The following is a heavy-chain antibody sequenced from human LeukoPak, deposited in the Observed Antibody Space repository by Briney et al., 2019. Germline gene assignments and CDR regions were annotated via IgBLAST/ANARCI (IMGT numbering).Heavy chain of an antibody. CDR1: GFIFSSYG. CDR2: IRYDGSNK. D-gene: IGHD1-26*01. CDR3: ARDTSGSGSYSPYFDY. Sequence: PGGSLRLSCAASGFIFSSYGMHWVRQAPGEGLEWVAFIRYDGSNKYYADSVKGRFTISRDNSKNTLYLQMNSLRAEDTAMYYCARDTSGSGSYSPYFDYWGQGTLVTVSS. J-gene: IGHJ4*02. V-gene: IGHV3-30*02.